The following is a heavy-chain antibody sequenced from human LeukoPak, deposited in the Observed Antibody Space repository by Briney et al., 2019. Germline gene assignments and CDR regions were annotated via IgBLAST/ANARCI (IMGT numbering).Heavy chain of an antibody. D-gene: IGHD6-13*01. CDR3: ARDRAAAGFDY. CDR1: GFTFSSYS. Sequence: GGSLRLSCAASGFTFSSYSMNWVRQAPGKGLEWVSPISSSSSYIYYADSVKGRFTISRDNAKNSLYLQMNSLRAEDTAVYYCARDRAAAGFDYWGQGTLVTVSS. CDR2: ISSSSSYI. V-gene: IGHV3-21*01. J-gene: IGHJ4*02.